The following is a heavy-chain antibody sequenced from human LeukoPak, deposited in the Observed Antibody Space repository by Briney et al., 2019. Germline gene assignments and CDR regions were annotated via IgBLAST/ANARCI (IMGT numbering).Heavy chain of an antibody. J-gene: IGHJ4*02. CDR3: AKDHRDYDSGGSFDY. D-gene: IGHD3-22*01. CDR2: ISGSGGST. CDR1: GFTFSSYA. Sequence: LPGGSLKLSCAASGFTFSSYAMSWVRQAPGKGLEWVSAISGSGGSTYYADSVKGRFTISRDNSKNTLYLQTNSLRAEDTAVYYCAKDHRDYDSGGSFDYWGQGTLVTVSS. V-gene: IGHV3-23*01.